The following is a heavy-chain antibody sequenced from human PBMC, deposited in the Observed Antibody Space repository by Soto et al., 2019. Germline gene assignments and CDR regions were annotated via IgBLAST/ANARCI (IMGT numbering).Heavy chain of an antibody. CDR2: TRNGANDDTT. CDR3: VVEVYCSGRSCLESDH. CDR1: GFTFNDHY. J-gene: IGHJ4*02. V-gene: IGHV3-72*01. Sequence: EVQVVESGGGLVQPGGSLRLSCATSGFTFNDHYLDWVRQAPGKGLERVGRTRNGANDDTTAYAASVKGRLTISRDESKNSLYLQMNSLKTEDPAVYYCVVEVYCSGRSCLESDHWGQGTLVIVSS. D-gene: IGHD2-15*01.